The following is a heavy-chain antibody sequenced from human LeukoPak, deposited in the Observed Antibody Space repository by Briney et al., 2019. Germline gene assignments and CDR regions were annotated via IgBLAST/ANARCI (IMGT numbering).Heavy chain of an antibody. D-gene: IGHD6-13*01. J-gene: IGHJ3*02. CDR2: IYYSGST. CDR1: GGSISSGDYY. V-gene: IGHV4-61*08. Sequence: SETLSLTCTVSGGSISSGDYYWSWIRQPPGKGLEWIGYIYYSGSTNYNPSLKSRVTISVDTSKNQFSLKLSSVTAADTAVYYCARETGSSWYEGGAFDIWGQGTMVTVSS. CDR3: ARETGSSWYEGGAFDI.